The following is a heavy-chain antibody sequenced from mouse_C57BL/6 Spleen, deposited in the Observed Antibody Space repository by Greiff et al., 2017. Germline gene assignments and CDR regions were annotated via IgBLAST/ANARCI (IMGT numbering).Heavy chain of an antibody. J-gene: IGHJ2*01. D-gene: IGHD4-1*01. Sequence: VQLQESGPGLVQPSQSLSITCTASGFSLTSYGVHWVRQSPGKGLEWLGVIWRGGSTGYNAAFISRLSISKDNSKSQVFFKMNSLQADDTAIYYCARTLANWVYFGYWGQGTTLTVSS. CDR1: GFSLTSYG. CDR3: ARTLANWVYFGY. CDR2: IWRGGST. V-gene: IGHV2-2*01.